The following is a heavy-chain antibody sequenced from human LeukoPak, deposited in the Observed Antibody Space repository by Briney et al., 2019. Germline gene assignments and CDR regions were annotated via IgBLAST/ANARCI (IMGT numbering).Heavy chain of an antibody. CDR1: GYTFSNHY. Sequence: GASVKVSCKASGYTFSNHYIHWVRQAPGQGLEWMGVINPSGGTASYAQKFQGRVTVTRDMSTSTVYMELSSLRSEDTAVYYCARAQWLRTMALFDYWGQGTLVTVSS. CDR3: ARAQWLRTMALFDY. V-gene: IGHV1-46*01. D-gene: IGHD3-10*01. J-gene: IGHJ4*02. CDR2: INPSGGTA.